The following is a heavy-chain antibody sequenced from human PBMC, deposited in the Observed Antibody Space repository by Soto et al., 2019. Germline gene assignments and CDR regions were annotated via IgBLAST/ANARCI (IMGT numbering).Heavy chain of an antibody. CDR2: IFYFGST. V-gene: IGHV4-61*08. J-gene: IGHJ4*02. CDR1: GGSISSGGYS. Sequence: SETLSLTCAVSGGSISSGGYSWSWIRQTPGKGLEWIGYIFYFGSTNYNPSLKSRVTLSIDTSKNQLSLKLSSVTAADTAGYYCARHSPVFDWLSQFDYWGQGTRVTVSS. CDR3: ARHSPVFDWLSQFDY. D-gene: IGHD3-9*01.